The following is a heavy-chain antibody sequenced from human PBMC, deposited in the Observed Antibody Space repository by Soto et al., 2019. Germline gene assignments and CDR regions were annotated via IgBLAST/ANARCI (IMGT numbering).Heavy chain of an antibody. J-gene: IGHJ5*02. CDR2: IYHSGST. D-gene: IGHD6-13*01. Sequence: QVQLQESGPGLVKPSGTLSLTCAVSGGSISSSNWWSWVRQPPGKGLEWIGEIYHSGSTNYNPSLKGRVTISVDKSKNQFSLELSSVTAADTAVYYCARVGGEYWAAAGTWGQGTLVTVSS. CDR1: GGSISSSNW. V-gene: IGHV4-4*02. CDR3: ARVGGEYWAAAGT.